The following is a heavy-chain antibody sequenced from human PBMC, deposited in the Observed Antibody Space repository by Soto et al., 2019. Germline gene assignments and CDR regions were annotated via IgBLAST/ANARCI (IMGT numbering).Heavy chain of an antibody. V-gene: IGHV1-18*01. CDR2: IGAYNGNT. D-gene: IGHD5-18*01. CDR1: GYTFSNYA. Sequence: QVQLVQSGAEVKKPGASVKVSCKASGYTFSNYAISWVRQAPGQGLEWMGWIGAYNGNTNYAQKLQGRVTMTTDTSTTTAYMELRSLGSDDTAVYYCARGMQLWFYFAYWGQGTLVTVSS. J-gene: IGHJ4*02. CDR3: ARGMQLWFYFAY.